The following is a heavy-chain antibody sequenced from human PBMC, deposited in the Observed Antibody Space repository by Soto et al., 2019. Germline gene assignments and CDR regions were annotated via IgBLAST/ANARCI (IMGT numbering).Heavy chain of an antibody. CDR3: ARARDSSSSDYFYYYYGMDV. D-gene: IGHD6-6*01. J-gene: IGHJ6*02. V-gene: IGHV6-1*01. CDR2: TYYRSKWYN. CDR1: GDSLSSNSAA. Sequence: SQTLSLTCVISGDSLSSNSAAWNWIRQSPSRGLEWLGRTYYRSKWYNDYAVSVKSRITINPDTSKNQFSLQLNSVTPEDTAVYYCARARDSSSSDYFYYYYGMDVWGQGTTVTVSS.